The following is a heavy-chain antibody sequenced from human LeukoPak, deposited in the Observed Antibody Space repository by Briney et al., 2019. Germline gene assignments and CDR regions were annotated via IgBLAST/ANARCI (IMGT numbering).Heavy chain of an antibody. CDR2: ISANGDYT. CDR1: GFPFSTYA. V-gene: IGHV3-23*01. D-gene: IGHD3-10*01. Sequence: GGSLRLSCAASGFPFSTYAMSWVRQAPGEGLEWVSTISANGDYTYYADSVKGRFTIPRDNSKNTLYLQMNSLRADDTAVYYCANLFGSRRYYFDYWGQGTLVTVSS. J-gene: IGHJ4*02. CDR3: ANLFGSRRYYFDY.